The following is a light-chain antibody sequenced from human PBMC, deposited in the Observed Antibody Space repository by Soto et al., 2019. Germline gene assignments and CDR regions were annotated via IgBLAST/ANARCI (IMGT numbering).Light chain of an antibody. Sequence: DIQMTQSPSSLSASVGDRVTITCRASQGISNYLAWYQQXXXXXPKLLIYAASTLQSGVPSRFSGSGSGTDFTLTISSLQPEDVATYYCQKYNSALPLTFGGGTKVEIK. CDR3: QKYNSALPLT. CDR2: AAS. J-gene: IGKJ4*01. CDR1: QGISNY. V-gene: IGKV1-27*01.